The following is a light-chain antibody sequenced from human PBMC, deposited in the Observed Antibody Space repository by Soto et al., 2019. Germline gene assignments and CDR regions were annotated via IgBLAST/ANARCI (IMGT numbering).Light chain of an antibody. CDR3: SSYASSSTLV. J-gene: IGLJ2*01. CDR1: SSDIGSYHY. Sequence: QSALTQPASVSRSPGQSIAISCTGTSSDIGSYHYVSWYQHHPGKAPKLIIYEVSNRPSGVSDRFSGSKSGNTASLTISGLQAEDEADYYCSSYASSSTLVFGGGTKLTVL. CDR2: EVS. V-gene: IGLV2-14*01.